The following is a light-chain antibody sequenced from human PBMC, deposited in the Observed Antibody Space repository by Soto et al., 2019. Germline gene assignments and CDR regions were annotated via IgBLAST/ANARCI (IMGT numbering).Light chain of an antibody. CDR1: TSDFSGNY. V-gene: IGLV2-14*01. CDR3: SSYTSSSTLVV. J-gene: IGLJ2*01. CDR2: EVS. Sequence: SALTQHASVSGSPGQSITISCTGATSDFSGNYVSWYQLHPGKAPKLILYEVSYRPSGVSSRFSGSKSGSTASLTISGLQAEDEADYYCSSYTSSSTLVVFGGGTKLTVL.